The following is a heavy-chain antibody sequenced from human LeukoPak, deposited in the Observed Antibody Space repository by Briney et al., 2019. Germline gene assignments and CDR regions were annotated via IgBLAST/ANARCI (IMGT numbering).Heavy chain of an antibody. CDR2: IWYDGSNK. Sequence: GRPLRLSCAASGFTFRNYGMHWVRQAPGKGLEWVAVIWYDGSNKYYADSVKGRFTISRDNSKNTLYLQMNSLRAEDTAVYYCARVIAYCGGDCYRRRYYYYGMDVWGQGTTVTVSS. CDR1: GFTFRNYG. CDR3: ARVIAYCGGDCYRRRYYYYGMDV. D-gene: IGHD2-21*02. J-gene: IGHJ6*02. V-gene: IGHV3-33*01.